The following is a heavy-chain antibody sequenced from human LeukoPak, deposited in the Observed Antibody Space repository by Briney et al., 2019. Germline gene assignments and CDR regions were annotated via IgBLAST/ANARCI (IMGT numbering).Heavy chain of an antibody. CDR1: GFTFSSYA. J-gene: IGHJ4*02. CDR3: STDDYGGDFAS. CDR2: ITGRGAST. Sequence: GGSLRLSCAASGFTFSSYAMSWVRQAPGKGLEWVSAITGRGASTYYADSVKGRFTISRDNAKNSLYLQMNSLRDEDTAMYYCSTDDYGGDFASWGQGTLVTVSS. V-gene: IGHV3-23*01. D-gene: IGHD4-23*01.